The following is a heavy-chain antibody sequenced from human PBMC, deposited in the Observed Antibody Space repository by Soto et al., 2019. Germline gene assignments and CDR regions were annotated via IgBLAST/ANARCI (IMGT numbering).Heavy chain of an antibody. V-gene: IGHV1-46*01. CDR1: GYTFTSYY. CDR2: INPSGGST. CDR3: ARGEQQYYYGLYAFDI. D-gene: IGHD3-10*01. J-gene: IGHJ3*02. Sequence: ASVKVSCKASGYTFTSYYMHWVRQAPGQGLEWMGIINPSGGSTSYAQKFQGRVTMTRDTSTSTVYMELSSLRSEDTAVYYCARGEQQYYYGLYAFDIWGQGTMVTVSS.